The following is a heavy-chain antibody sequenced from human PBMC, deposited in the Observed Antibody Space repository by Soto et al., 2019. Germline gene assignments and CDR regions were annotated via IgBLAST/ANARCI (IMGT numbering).Heavy chain of an antibody. Sequence: PGGSLRLSCAASGFTFSSYSVNWVRQAPGKGLEWVSSISSSSSYIYYADSVKGRFTISRDNAKNSLYLQMNSLRAEDTAVYYCARDLGYSSSETEVFDYWGQGTLVTVSS. CDR1: GFTFSSYS. D-gene: IGHD6-13*01. CDR2: ISSSSSYI. J-gene: IGHJ4*02. CDR3: ARDLGYSSSETEVFDY. V-gene: IGHV3-21*01.